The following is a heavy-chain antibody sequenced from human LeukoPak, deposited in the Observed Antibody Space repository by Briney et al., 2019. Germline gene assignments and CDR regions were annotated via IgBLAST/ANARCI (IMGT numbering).Heavy chain of an antibody. CDR2: ISSSGSTI. J-gene: IGHJ6*04. Sequence: GGSLRLSCAVSGFTFSSFGMHWVRQAPGKGLEWVSYISSSGSTIYYADSVKGRFTISRDNAKNSLYLQMNSLRAEDTAVYYCAELGITMIGGVWGKGTTVTISS. V-gene: IGHV3-48*04. CDR1: GFTFSSFG. D-gene: IGHD3-10*02. CDR3: AELGITMIGGV.